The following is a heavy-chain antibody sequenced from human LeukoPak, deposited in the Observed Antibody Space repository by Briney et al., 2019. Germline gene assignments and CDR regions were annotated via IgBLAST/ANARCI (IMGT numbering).Heavy chain of an antibody. D-gene: IGHD6-6*01. V-gene: IGHV4-59*01. CDR2: IYYSGST. J-gene: IGHJ4*02. Sequence: SETLSLTCTVSGGSISSYYWSWIRQPPGKGLEWIGYIYYSGSTDYNPSLRSRVTISVDTSKNQFSLKLSSVTAADTAVYYCARVYGGSSSYFDYWGRGTLVTVSS. CDR1: GGSISSYY. CDR3: ARVYGGSSSYFDY.